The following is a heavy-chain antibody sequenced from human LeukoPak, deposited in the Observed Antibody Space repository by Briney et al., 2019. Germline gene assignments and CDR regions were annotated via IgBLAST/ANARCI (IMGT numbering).Heavy chain of an antibody. Sequence: GGSLRLSCSASGFIFSSYAMHWVRQAPGKGLEYVSGISSNGVSRYFADSVKGRFTISRDNSKNTLYLQMNSLRAEDTAVYYCARDSYDWGQGTLVTVSS. CDR1: GFIFSSYA. V-gene: IGHV3-64*04. CDR2: ISSNGVSR. CDR3: ARDSYD. J-gene: IGHJ4*02. D-gene: IGHD2-8*01.